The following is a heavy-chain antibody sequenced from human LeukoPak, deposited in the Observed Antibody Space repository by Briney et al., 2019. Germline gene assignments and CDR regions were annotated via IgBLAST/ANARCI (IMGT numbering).Heavy chain of an antibody. CDR2: IYYSGST. J-gene: IGHJ4*02. Sequence: SETLSLTCTVSGGSISSYYWSWIRQPPRKGLEWIGYIYYSGSTNYNPSLKSRVTISVDTSKNQFSLKLSSVTAADTAVYYCARVSRGNSVGGDYWGQGTLVTVSS. CDR1: GGSISSYY. CDR3: ARVSRGNSVGGDY. D-gene: IGHD4-23*01. V-gene: IGHV4-59*01.